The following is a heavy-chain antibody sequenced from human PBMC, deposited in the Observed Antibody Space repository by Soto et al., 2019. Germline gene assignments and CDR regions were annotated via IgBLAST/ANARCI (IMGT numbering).Heavy chain of an antibody. Sequence: SETLSLTCTVSGGSISSSSYYWGWIRQPPGKGLEWIGSIYYSGSTYYNPSLKSRVTISVDTSKNQFSLKLSSVTAADTAVYYCARLYDFWSGDYWGQGTLVTVSS. CDR2: IYYSGST. J-gene: IGHJ4*02. D-gene: IGHD3-3*01. CDR1: GGSISSSSYY. V-gene: IGHV4-39*01. CDR3: ARLYDFWSGDY.